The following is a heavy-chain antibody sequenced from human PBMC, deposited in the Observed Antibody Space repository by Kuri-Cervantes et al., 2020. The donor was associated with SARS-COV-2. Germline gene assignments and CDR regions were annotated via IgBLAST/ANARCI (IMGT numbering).Heavy chain of an antibody. CDR2: INHSGST. Sequence: SETLSLTCAVYGGSFSGYYWSWIRQPPGKGLEWIGEINHSGSTNYNPSLKSRVTISVDTPKNQFSLKLSSVTAADTAVYYCAGFYYYDSSGFVANYYYMDVWGKGTTVTVSS. V-gene: IGHV4-34*01. D-gene: IGHD3-22*01. J-gene: IGHJ6*03. CDR1: GGSFSGYY. CDR3: AGFYYYDSSGFVANYYYMDV.